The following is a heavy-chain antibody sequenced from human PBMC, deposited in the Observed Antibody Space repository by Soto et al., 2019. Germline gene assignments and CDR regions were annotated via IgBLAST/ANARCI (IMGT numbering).Heavy chain of an antibody. CDR3: ARRRGESYYGLDY. CDR1: GYNFNNYE. V-gene: IGHV1-8*01. CDR2: MKGYSGNP. J-gene: IGHJ4*02. Sequence: QVQLLQSGAEVKKPGASVKISCKASGYNFNNYEINWVRQAPAQGLEWMGWMKGYSGNPLYAQNFQGRLTPTSDTSTNTAYLELTSLAYEDTAIYFCARRRGESYYGLDYWGQGTLVTVSS. D-gene: IGHD1-26*01.